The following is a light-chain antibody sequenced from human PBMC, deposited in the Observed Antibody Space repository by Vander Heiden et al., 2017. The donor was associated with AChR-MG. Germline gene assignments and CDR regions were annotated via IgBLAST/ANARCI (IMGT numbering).Light chain of an antibody. CDR3: CSYAGSYTEV. CDR1: SSDVGGYNY. Sequence: QSALTQPRSVSGSPGQSVTISCTGTSSDVGGYNYVSWYQQHPGKAPKLMIYDVSRRPSGVPDRFSCSKSGNTASLTISGLQAEDEADYYCCSYAGSYTEVFGGGTKLT. CDR2: DVS. V-gene: IGLV2-11*01. J-gene: IGLJ2*01.